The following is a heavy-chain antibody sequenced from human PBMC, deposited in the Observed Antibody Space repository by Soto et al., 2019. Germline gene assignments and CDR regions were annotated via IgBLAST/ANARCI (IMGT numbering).Heavy chain of an antibody. V-gene: IGHV3-30*03. CDR2: ISYDGSNK. D-gene: IGHD4-17*01. Sequence: QVQLVESGGGVVQPGRSLRLSCAASGFTFSSYGMHWVRQAPGKGLEWVAVISYDGSNKYYADSVKGRFTISRDNSKNTLYLQMNSLRAEDTAVYYTTVTTVGHWGQGTLVTVSS. J-gene: IGHJ4*02. CDR1: GFTFSSYG. CDR3: TVTTVGH.